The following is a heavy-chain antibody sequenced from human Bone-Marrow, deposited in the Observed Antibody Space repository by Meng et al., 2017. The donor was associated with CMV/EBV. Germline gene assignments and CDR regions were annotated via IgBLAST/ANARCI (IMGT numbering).Heavy chain of an antibody. CDR3: ARDARFLECPDY. V-gene: IGHV3-30-3*01. D-gene: IGHD3-3*01. J-gene: IGHJ4*02. CDR1: GFTFSSYA. CDR2: ISYDGSNK. Sequence: GGSLRLSCAASGFTFSSYAMHWVRQAPGKGLEWVAVISYDGSNKYYADSVKGRFTISRDNSKNTLYLQMNSLGAEDTAVYYCARDARFLECPDYWGQGTLVTVSS.